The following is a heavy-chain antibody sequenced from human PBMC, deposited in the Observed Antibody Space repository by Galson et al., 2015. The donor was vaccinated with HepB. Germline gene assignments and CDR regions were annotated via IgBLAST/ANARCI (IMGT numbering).Heavy chain of an antibody. D-gene: IGHD5-18*01. J-gene: IGHJ4*02. CDR2: IKQDGSEK. Sequence: SLRLSCAASGFTFSRFWMSWVRQAPGKGLEWVANIKQDGSEKYYVDSVKGRFTISRDNAKNSLYLQMNSLRAEDTAVYYCARGPWINLYLGELGFDHWGQGTLVTVSS. CDR3: ARGPWINLYLGELGFDH. V-gene: IGHV3-7*01. CDR1: GFTFSRFW.